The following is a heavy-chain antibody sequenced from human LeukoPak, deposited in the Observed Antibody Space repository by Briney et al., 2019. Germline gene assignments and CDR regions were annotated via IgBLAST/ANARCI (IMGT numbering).Heavy chain of an antibody. CDR1: GGSITGYY. V-gene: IGHV4-59*01. D-gene: IGHD5-24*01. Sequence: SETLSLTCTVSGGSITGYYWSWIRQPPGKGLRWIGYISNSGSTTYNPSLKSRVTISVDASKNQFSLRLTSVIAADTAVYYCARGRRDMATINLFDFWGQGTLVTLSS. J-gene: IGHJ4*02. CDR3: ARGRRDMATINLFDF. CDR2: ISNSGST.